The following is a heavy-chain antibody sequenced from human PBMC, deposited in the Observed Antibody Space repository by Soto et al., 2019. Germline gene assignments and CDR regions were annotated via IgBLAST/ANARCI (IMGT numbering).Heavy chain of an antibody. J-gene: IGHJ4*02. D-gene: IGHD6-19*01. V-gene: IGHV5-51*01. CDR3: ARLTGANYSSGWSQVLDY. CDR1: GYSFTSYW. CDR2: IYPGDSDT. Sequence: PGESLKISYKGSGYSFTSYWIGWVRQMPGKGLEWMGIIYPGDSDTRYSPSFQGQVTISADKSISTAYLQWSSLKASDTAMYYCARLTGANYSSGWSQVLDYWGQGTLVTVSS.